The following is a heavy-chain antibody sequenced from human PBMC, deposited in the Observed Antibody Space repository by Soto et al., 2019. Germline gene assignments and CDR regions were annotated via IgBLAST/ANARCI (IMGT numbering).Heavy chain of an antibody. Sequence: GESLKISCKGSGYSFTSYWIGWVRQMPGKGLEWMGIIYPGDSDTRYSPSFQGQVTISADKSISTAYLQWSSLKASDTAMYYFATYIVVVVAATGPGIGYFDYWGQGTLVTVSS. V-gene: IGHV5-51*01. CDR2: IYPGDSDT. CDR1: GYSFTSYW. CDR3: ATYIVVVVAATGPGIGYFDY. J-gene: IGHJ4*02. D-gene: IGHD2-15*01.